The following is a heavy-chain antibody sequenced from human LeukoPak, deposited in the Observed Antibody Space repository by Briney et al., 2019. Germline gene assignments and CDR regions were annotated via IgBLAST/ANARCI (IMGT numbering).Heavy chain of an antibody. CDR1: GFTLSNYW. V-gene: IGHV3-7*03. Sequence: GGSLRLSCAASGFTLSNYWMSWVRQAPGKGLEWVANIKEDGSEKKYVDSVKGRFTISRDNAKNSLYLQMNSLRAEDTAVYYCARAYADSGDYEAYWGQGTLVTVSS. J-gene: IGHJ4*02. D-gene: IGHD4-17*01. CDR3: ARAYADSGDYEAY. CDR2: IKEDGSEK.